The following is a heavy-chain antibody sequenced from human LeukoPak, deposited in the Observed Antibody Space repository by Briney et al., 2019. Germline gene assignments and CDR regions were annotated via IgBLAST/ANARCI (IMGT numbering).Heavy chain of an antibody. J-gene: IGHJ6*03. Sequence: ASVKVSCKASGYTFTSYGISWVRQAPGQGLEWMGWINGYSGNTKYAQKFQGRVTMTTDTSTSTAYMELRSLRSDDTAVYYCARAYSNRPLNYYYYMDVWGKGTTVTVSS. V-gene: IGHV1-18*01. CDR3: ARAYSNRPLNYYYYMDV. D-gene: IGHD1-26*01. CDR2: INGYSGNT. CDR1: GYTFTSYG.